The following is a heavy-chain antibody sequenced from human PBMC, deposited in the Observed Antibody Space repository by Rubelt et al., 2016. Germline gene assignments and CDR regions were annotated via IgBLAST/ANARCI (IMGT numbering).Heavy chain of an antibody. CDR2: IKSKTDGGTT. J-gene: IGHJ4*02. CDR1: GFTFSNAW. Sequence: EVQLVESGGGLVKTGGSLRLSCAASGFTFSNAWMSWVRQAPGKGLEWVGRIKSKTDGGTTDYAAPVKGRFTISRDDSKNTLYLQMNSLKTEDTAVHYCTTDGDSSSSGWTTWGQGTLVTVSS. CDR3: TTDGDSSSSGWTT. D-gene: IGHD6-6*01. V-gene: IGHV3-15*01.